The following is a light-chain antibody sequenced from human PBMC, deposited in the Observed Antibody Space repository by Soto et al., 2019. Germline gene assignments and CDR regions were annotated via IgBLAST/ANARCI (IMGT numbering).Light chain of an antibody. J-gene: IGKJ2*01. CDR2: RAS. Sequence: EIVLTQSPATLSVSPGDSASLSCRASQTINRNLAWYQQRPGQAPRLLILRASTRASGIPARFSGSGSGTEFTLTVSGLESEDFAVYYCQQYEESPPYSFGQGTKVEIK. CDR1: QTINRN. CDR3: QQYEESPPYS. V-gene: IGKV3-15*01.